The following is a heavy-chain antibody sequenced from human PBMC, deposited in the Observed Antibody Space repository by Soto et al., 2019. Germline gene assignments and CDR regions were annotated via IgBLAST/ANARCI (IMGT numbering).Heavy chain of an antibody. CDR2: ISYDGSNK. Sequence: GGSLRLSCAASGFTLSSYGMHWVRQAPGKGLEWVAVISYDGSNKYYADSVKGRFTISRDNSKNTLYLQMNSLRAEDTAVYYCAKASEDYGMDVWGQGTTVTVSS. CDR1: GFTLSSYG. V-gene: IGHV3-30*18. CDR3: AKASEDYGMDV. J-gene: IGHJ6*02.